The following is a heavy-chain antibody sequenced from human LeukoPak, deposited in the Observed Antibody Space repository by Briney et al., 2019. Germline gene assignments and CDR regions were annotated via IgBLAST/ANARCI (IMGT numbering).Heavy chain of an antibody. V-gene: IGHV1-8*01. CDR1: GYTFTNDD. CDR2: MNPNSGNT. Sequence: ASVKVSCKASGYTFTNDDISWVRQATGQGPEWIGKMNPNSGNTGYAQKFQGRVTMTRSTSVSRVHMELNSLTSEDTAVYFCARSASGTGYTAWGQGTLVTVSS. D-gene: IGHD3-9*01. CDR3: ARSASGTGYTA. J-gene: IGHJ4*02.